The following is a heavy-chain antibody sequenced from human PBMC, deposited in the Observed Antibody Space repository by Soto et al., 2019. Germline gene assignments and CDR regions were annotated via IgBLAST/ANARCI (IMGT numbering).Heavy chain of an antibody. CDR3: PRDGHGMDV. V-gene: IGHV4-61*01. CDR1: GGSVSSGSYQ. Sequence: SETLSLTCTVSGGSVSSGSYQWTWIRQPPGKGLEWIGYIHVSGSTNDNPSLKGRVTMSIDTSKNQFSLKLSSATAADTAVYYRPRDGHGMDVWGQGTKVTAP. CDR2: IHVSGST. J-gene: IGHJ6*02.